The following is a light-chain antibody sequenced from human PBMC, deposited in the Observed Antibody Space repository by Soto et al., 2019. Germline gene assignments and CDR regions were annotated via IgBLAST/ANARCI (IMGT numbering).Light chain of an antibody. CDR1: QSILHRSKNY. CDR3: QQYHSSPYT. J-gene: IGKJ2*01. V-gene: IGKV4-1*01. Sequence: IVMTQSPDSLAVSLGERATINCKSSQSILHRSKNYLVWYQQKPGQPPKLLIYWPSTRGSGVPDRFSGSGSETDFTLTISSLQAEDVPVYYCQQYHSSPYTFGQGTKLEIK. CDR2: WPS.